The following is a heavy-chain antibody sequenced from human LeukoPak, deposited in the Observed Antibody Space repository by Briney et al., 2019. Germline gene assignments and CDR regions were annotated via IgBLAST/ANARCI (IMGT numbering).Heavy chain of an antibody. Sequence: PGGSLRLSCVASGFIFDDSLMHWVRQAPGKGLEWISLISRDGSTPYYADSVKGRFTISRDNSKNSLFLQMNSLTPEDTAVYYCARDIRGNYFDSWGQGTLVTVYS. V-gene: IGHV3-43*01. J-gene: IGHJ4*02. CDR1: GFIFDDSL. CDR2: ISRDGSTP. CDR3: ARDIRGNYFDS. D-gene: IGHD3-16*01.